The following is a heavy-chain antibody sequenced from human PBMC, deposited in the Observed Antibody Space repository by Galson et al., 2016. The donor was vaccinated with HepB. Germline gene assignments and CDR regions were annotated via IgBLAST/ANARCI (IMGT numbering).Heavy chain of an antibody. CDR2: IDHRGST. J-gene: IGHJ4*02. CDR1: GGSFSGYY. V-gene: IGHV4-34*01. Sequence: SETLSLTCAVYGGSFSGYYWTWIRQPPGKGLEWVGEIDHRGSTNYNPSLSSRVTTSVDTSKDQFSLELTSVTAADTAVYYCARGRYAGHWGQETLVTVSS. D-gene: IGHD3-9*01. CDR3: ARGRYAGH.